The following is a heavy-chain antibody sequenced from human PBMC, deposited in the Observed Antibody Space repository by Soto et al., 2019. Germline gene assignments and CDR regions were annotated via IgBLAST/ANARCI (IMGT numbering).Heavy chain of an antibody. Sequence: GASVKVSCKASGYTFTSYAMHWVRQAPGQRLEWMGWINAGNGNTKYSQKFQGRVTITRDTSASTAYMELSSLRSEDTAVYYCARVPSGSYYNHYDYWGQGTLVTVSS. J-gene: IGHJ4*02. CDR3: ARVPSGSYYNHYDY. CDR1: GYTFTSYA. V-gene: IGHV1-3*01. D-gene: IGHD3-10*01. CDR2: INAGNGNT.